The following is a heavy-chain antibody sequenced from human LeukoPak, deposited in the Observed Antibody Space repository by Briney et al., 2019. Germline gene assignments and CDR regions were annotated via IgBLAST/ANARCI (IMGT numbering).Heavy chain of an antibody. V-gene: IGHV3-7*01. CDR2: IKQDGSEK. CDR3: ARDLPANIWYNWNDGLDY. J-gene: IGHJ4*02. CDR1: GFTFSSYW. Sequence: GGSLRLSCAASGFTFSSYWMSWVRQAPGKGLEWVANIKQDGSEKYYVDSVKGRFTISRDNAKNSLYLQMNSLRAEDTAVYYCARDLPANIWYNWNDGLDYWGQGTLVTVSS. D-gene: IGHD1-20*01.